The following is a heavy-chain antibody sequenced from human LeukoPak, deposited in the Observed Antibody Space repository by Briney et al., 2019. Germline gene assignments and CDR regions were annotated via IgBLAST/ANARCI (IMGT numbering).Heavy chain of an antibody. CDR1: GFTFSNYA. V-gene: IGHV3-23*01. D-gene: IGHD6-19*01. CDR2: MSGSGGST. CDR3: AKNQGQWLVPVDY. Sequence: GGSLRLSCAASGFTFSNYAMSWVPQAPGKGLEWLSSMSGSGGSTYYAASVKGRFTISRDNSKNTLSLQMNNLRAEDTALYYCAKNQGQWLVPVDYWGQGTLVTVSS. J-gene: IGHJ4*02.